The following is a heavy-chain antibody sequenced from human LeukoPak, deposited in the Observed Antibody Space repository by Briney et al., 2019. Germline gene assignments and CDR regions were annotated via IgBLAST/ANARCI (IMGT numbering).Heavy chain of an antibody. V-gene: IGHV4-39*07. Sequence: SETLSLTCTVSGGSISSSSYYWGWIRQPPGKGLEWIGSIYYGGSTYYNPSLKSRVTISVDTSKNQFSLRLSSVTAADTAVYYCARGKYQLLFLWGQGTLVTVSS. CDR2: IYYGGST. D-gene: IGHD2-2*01. CDR3: ARGKYQLLFL. J-gene: IGHJ4*02. CDR1: GGSISSSSYY.